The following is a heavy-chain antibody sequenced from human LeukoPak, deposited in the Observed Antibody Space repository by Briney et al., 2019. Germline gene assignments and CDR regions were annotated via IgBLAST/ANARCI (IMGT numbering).Heavy chain of an antibody. Sequence: PSETLSLTCAVYGRSFSGYYWSWIRQPPGKGLEWIGEINHSGSTNYNPSLKSRVTISVDTSKNQFSLKLSSVTAADTAVYYCARASYYGSGSYYYYMDVWGKGTTVTISS. V-gene: IGHV4-34*01. J-gene: IGHJ6*03. D-gene: IGHD3-10*01. CDR1: GRSFSGYY. CDR2: INHSGST. CDR3: ARASYYGSGSYYYYMDV.